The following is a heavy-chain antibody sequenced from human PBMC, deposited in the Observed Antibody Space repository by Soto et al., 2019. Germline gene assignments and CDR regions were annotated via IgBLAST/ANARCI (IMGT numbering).Heavy chain of an antibody. J-gene: IGHJ5*02. Sequence: GGSLRLSCVASGFTFDDFAMNWVRLVPGKGLEWVCRVNWNSVTINYAESVRGRFTISRDNAKNSLYLQMNSLRAEDTAVYYRLSGNSPSSTWGPGTLVTVSS. V-gene: IGHV3-20*04. CDR1: GFTFDDFA. D-gene: IGHD5-12*01. CDR2: VNWNSVTI. CDR3: LSGNSPSST.